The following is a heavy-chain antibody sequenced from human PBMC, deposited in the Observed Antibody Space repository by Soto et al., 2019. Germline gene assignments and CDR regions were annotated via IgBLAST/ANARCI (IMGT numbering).Heavy chain of an antibody. CDR1: GGSISSYY. Sequence: SETLSLTCTVSGGSISSYYWSGIRQPPGKGLEWIGYIYYSGSTNYNPSLKSRVTISVDTSKNQFSLKLSSVTAADTAAYYCARHTSYDFWSGYYMPPFDYWGQGTLVTVSS. CDR2: IYYSGST. D-gene: IGHD3-3*01. J-gene: IGHJ4*02. V-gene: IGHV4-59*08. CDR3: ARHTSYDFWSGYYMPPFDY.